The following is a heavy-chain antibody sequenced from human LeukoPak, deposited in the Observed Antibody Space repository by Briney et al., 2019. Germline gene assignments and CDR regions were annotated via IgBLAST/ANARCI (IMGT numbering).Heavy chain of an antibody. Sequence: GKSQRLSCVASGFAFSRFNMHWVRQAPGKGLEWVALIWYDGTDTYYADSVMGRFTISRDDSKNTVYLQMNSLRAEDTAFYYCARGFLDFDFWGHGTLVTVSS. V-gene: IGHV3-33*01. J-gene: IGHJ4*01. CDR2: IWYDGTDT. D-gene: IGHD3-3*01. CDR1: GFAFSRFN. CDR3: ARGFLDFDF.